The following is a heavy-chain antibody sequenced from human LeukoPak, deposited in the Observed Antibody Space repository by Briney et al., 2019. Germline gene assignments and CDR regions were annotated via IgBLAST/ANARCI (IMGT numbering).Heavy chain of an antibody. CDR1: GYTFTGYY. Sequence: ASVKVSCKASGYTFTGYYIHWVRQAPGQGLEWMGWMNPNSGGTDYAQKFQGRVTMTRDTSISTAYMELSSLRSEDTAVYYCARDPPNCGGDCYPGYYFDYWGQGTLVTVSS. V-gene: IGHV1-2*02. D-gene: IGHD2-21*02. J-gene: IGHJ4*02. CDR3: ARDPPNCGGDCYPGYYFDY. CDR2: MNPNSGGT.